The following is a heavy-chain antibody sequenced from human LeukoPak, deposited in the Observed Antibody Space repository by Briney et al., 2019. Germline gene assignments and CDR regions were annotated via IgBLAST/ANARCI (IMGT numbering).Heavy chain of an antibody. CDR1: GFTVSSNY. Sequence: GGSLRLSCAASGFTVSSNYMSWVRQAPGKGLEWVSVIYSGGSTYYADFVKGRFTISRDNSKNALYLQMNSLRAEDTAVYYCAREGYGDAFDIWGQGTMVTVSS. V-gene: IGHV3-66*01. D-gene: IGHD5-12*01. CDR3: AREGYGDAFDI. CDR2: IYSGGST. J-gene: IGHJ3*02.